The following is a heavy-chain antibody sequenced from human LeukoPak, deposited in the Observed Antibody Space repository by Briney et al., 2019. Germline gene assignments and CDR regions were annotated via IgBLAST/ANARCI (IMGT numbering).Heavy chain of an antibody. J-gene: IGHJ5*02. Sequence: PSETLSLTCTVSDGSISSYYWSWIRQPPGKGLEWIGYIYYSGSTNYNPSLKSRVTISVDTSKNQFFLKLSSVTAADTAVYYCARAIVVVPAARWFDPWGQGTLVTVSS. CDR2: IYYSGST. D-gene: IGHD2-2*01. V-gene: IGHV4-59*01. CDR1: DGSISSYY. CDR3: ARAIVVVPAARWFDP.